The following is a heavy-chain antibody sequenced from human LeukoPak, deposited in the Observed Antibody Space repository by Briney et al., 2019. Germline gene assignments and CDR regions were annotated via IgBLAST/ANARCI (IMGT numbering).Heavy chain of an antibody. CDR3: AREVTDILTAYGLYYFDY. Sequence: ASETLSLTCTVSGDSISSSCWSWIRQPAGKGLEWIGRIYTSGSTNYIPSLKSRVTISVDKSKNQFSLKLNSVTAADTAVYYCAREVTDILTAYGLYYFDYWGQGTLVTVSS. D-gene: IGHD3-9*01. CDR1: GDSISSSC. CDR2: IYTSGST. V-gene: IGHV4-4*07. J-gene: IGHJ4*02.